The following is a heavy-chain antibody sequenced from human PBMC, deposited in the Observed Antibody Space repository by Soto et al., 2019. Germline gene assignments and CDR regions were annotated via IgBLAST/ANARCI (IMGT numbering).Heavy chain of an antibody. CDR3: ARDRGKYTIFGVVIQSWFVP. Sequence: PSETLSLTCTVSGGSISSGGYYWSWIRQHPGKGLEWIGYIYYSGSTYYNPSLKSRVTISVDTSKNQFSLKLSSVTAADTAVYYCARDRGKYTIFGVVIQSWFVPWCQGILVTVSS. J-gene: IGHJ5*02. V-gene: IGHV4-31*03. D-gene: IGHD3-3*01. CDR2: IYYSGST. CDR1: GGSISSGGYY.